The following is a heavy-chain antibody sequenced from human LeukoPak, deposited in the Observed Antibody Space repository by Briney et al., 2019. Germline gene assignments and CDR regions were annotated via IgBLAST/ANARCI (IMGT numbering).Heavy chain of an antibody. J-gene: IGHJ1*01. D-gene: IGHD3-22*01. CDR3: ATGYYYDSRGYYTFGH. CDR2: ITGSGGST. CDR1: GIALSNYG. V-gene: IGHV3-23*01. Sequence: PGGSLRLSCAVSGIALSNYGMSWVRQAPGKGLEWVAGITGSGGSTNYADSVKGRFTISRDNPKNTLYLQMNSLRAEDTAVYYCATGYYYDSRGYYTFGHWGQGTLVTVSS.